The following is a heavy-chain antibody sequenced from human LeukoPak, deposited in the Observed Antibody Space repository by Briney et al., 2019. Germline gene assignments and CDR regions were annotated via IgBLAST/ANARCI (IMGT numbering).Heavy chain of an antibody. CDR3: ARAVSSSTCHSFEY. J-gene: IGHJ4*02. CDR2: IFYGGST. Sequence: SETLSLTCTVSGGSISSGGYYWSWIRQHPGMGLEWIGYIFYGGSTYYNPSLKSRVTISVDTSKNQFSLGLNSVTAADTAVYYCARAVSSSTCHSFEYWGQGTLVTVPS. D-gene: IGHD2-2*01. CDR1: GGSISSGGYY. V-gene: IGHV4-31*03.